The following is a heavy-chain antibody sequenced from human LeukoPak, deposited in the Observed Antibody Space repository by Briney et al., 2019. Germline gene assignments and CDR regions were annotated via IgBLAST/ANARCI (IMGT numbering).Heavy chain of an antibody. CDR3: AKAVYGDYVGNWFDP. CDR2: IKPSGGTT. V-gene: IGHV1-46*01. Sequence: ASVKVSCKASGYTFTSYYMHWVRQAPGQGLEWMGTIKPSGGTTTYAQKFKGRVTMTWDTSTNTVYMELSSLRSEDTAVYYCAKAVYGDYVGNWFDPWGQGTLVTVSS. D-gene: IGHD4-17*01. CDR1: GYTFTSYY. J-gene: IGHJ5*02.